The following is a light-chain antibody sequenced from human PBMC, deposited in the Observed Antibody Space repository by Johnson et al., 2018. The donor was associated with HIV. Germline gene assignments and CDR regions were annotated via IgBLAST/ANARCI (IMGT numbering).Light chain of an antibody. Sequence: QSVLTQPPSVSAAPGQKVTISCSGSSSNIGNNYVSWYQQLPGTDPKLLIYDNNKRPSGIPDRFSGSKSGTSATLAITGLQPGDEADYYCGTWDSSLSAYVFGTGTKVTVL. CDR2: DNN. CDR3: GTWDSSLSAYV. CDR1: SSNIGNNY. V-gene: IGLV1-51*01. J-gene: IGLJ1*01.